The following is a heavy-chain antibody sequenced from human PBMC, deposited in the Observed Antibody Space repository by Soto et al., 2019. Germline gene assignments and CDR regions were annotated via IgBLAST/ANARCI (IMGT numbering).Heavy chain of an antibody. D-gene: IGHD3-22*01. V-gene: IGHV1-69*13. CDR2: IIPIFGTA. CDR1: GGTFSSYA. Sequence: SVKVSCKASGGTFSSYAISWVRQAPGQGLEWMGGIIPIFGTANYAQKFQGRVTITADESTSTAYMELSSLRSEDTAVYYCARGKRTMIVVVPDAFDIWGQGTMVTVS. J-gene: IGHJ3*02. CDR3: ARGKRTMIVVVPDAFDI.